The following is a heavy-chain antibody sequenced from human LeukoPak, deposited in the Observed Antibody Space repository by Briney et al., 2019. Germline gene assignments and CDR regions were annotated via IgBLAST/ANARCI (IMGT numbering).Heavy chain of an antibody. Sequence: GGSLRLSCAASGFTFSSYSMNWVRQAPGKGLEWVSSISSSSSYIYYADSVKGRFTISRDNAKNSLYLQMNSLRAEDTAVYYCARGRFLEWLLNHNWFDPWGQGTLVTVSS. V-gene: IGHV3-21*01. CDR1: GFTFSSYS. D-gene: IGHD3-3*01. CDR3: ARGRFLEWLLNHNWFDP. CDR2: ISSSSSYI. J-gene: IGHJ5*02.